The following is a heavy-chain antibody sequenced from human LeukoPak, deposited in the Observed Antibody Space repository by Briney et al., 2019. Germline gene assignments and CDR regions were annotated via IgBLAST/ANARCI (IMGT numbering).Heavy chain of an antibody. J-gene: IGHJ4*02. CDR1: GFTVSSNY. V-gene: IGHV3-53*01. D-gene: IGHD3-10*01. CDR2: IYSGGST. CDR3: AREDGSGSYGD. Sequence: PGGSLRLSCAASGFTVSSNYMGWVRQAPGKGLEWVSVIYSGGSTYYADSVKGRFTISRDNSKNTLYLQMNSLRAEDTAVYYCAREDGSGSYGDWGQGTLVTVSS.